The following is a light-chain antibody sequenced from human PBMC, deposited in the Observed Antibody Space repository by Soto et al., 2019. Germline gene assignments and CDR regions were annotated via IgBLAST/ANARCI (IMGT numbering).Light chain of an antibody. Sequence: DIQMTQSPSPLSASVGDSVTITCRASQSISSWLAWYQQKPGKAPKLLIYDASSLESGVPSRFSGSGSGTEFTLTISSLQPDDFATYYCQQYNSYPWTFGQGTKVDIK. CDR2: DAS. V-gene: IGKV1-5*01. CDR1: QSISSW. J-gene: IGKJ1*01. CDR3: QQYNSYPWT.